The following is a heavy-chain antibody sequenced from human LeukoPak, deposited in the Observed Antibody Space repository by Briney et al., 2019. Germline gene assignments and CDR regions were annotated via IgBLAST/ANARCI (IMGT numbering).Heavy chain of an antibody. V-gene: IGHV4-34*01. D-gene: IGHD5-18*01. Sequence: SETLSLTCTVSGGSISPYYWSWIRQPPGKGLEWIGEINHSGSTNYNPSLKSRVTISVDTSKNQFSLKLSSVTAADTAVYYCARGGGYSLVYYYYGMDVWGQGTTVTVSS. J-gene: IGHJ6*02. CDR2: INHSGST. CDR3: ARGGGYSLVYYYYGMDV. CDR1: GGSISPYY.